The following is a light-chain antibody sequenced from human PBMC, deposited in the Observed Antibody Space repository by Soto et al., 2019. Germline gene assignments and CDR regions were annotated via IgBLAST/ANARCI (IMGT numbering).Light chain of an antibody. Sequence: DIPMTQSPSSLSASVGDRVTITCRAIQSISSYLNWYQQKPGKAPKLLIYAASSLQSGVPSRFSGSGSATDFTLTISSLQPEDFATYYCQQSYSTPMYTFGQGTKLEIK. CDR1: QSISSY. CDR2: AAS. V-gene: IGKV1-39*01. J-gene: IGKJ2*01. CDR3: QQSYSTPMYT.